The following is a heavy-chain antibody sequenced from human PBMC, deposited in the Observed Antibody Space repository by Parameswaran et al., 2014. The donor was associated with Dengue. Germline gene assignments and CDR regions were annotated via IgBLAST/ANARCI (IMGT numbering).Heavy chain of an antibody. D-gene: IGHD6-19*01. V-gene: IGHV4-34*01. CDR3: AKARGSGWYFDN. Sequence: VRQAPGKGLEWIGEIDHSGSTNYNPSLKSRVTISVDTSKNQFSLKLSSVTAADTAVYYCAKARGSGWYFDNWGQGTLVTVSS. CDR2: IDHSGST. J-gene: IGHJ4*02.